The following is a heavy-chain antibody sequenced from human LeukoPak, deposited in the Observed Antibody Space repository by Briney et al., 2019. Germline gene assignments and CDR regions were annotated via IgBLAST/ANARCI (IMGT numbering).Heavy chain of an antibody. CDR1: GFTFSDYN. Sequence: GGSLRLSCAASGFTFSDYNMRWIRQAPGKGLGWVSSISRSGSTKYYADSVKGRFTISRDNAKNSLFLQMNSLRAEDTAVYYCARVLRYCSGGNCYSGGLGYMDVWGKGTTVTISS. CDR3: ARVLRYCSGGNCYSGGLGYMDV. CDR2: ISRSGSTK. V-gene: IGHV3-11*01. J-gene: IGHJ6*03. D-gene: IGHD2-15*01.